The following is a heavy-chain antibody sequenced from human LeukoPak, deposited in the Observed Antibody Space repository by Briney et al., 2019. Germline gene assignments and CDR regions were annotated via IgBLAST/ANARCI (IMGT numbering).Heavy chain of an antibody. CDR1: GYTFTSYD. D-gene: IGHD2-2*01. CDR2: MNPNSGNT. J-gene: IGHJ5*02. V-gene: IGHV1-8*01. CDR3: ARAVRYCSSTSCTNWFDP. Sequence: ASEKVSCKASGYTFTSYDINWVRQATGQGLEWMGWMNPNSGNTGYAQKFQGRVTMTRNTSISTAYMELSSLRSEDTAVYYCARAVRYCSSTSCTNWFDPWGQGTLVTVSS.